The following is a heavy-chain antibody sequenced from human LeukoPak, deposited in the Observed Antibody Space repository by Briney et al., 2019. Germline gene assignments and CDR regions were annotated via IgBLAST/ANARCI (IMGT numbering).Heavy chain of an antibody. CDR3: AREPYSSSWSYYFDY. CDR2: IYHSGGT. CDR1: GGSIGSGGYY. V-gene: IGHV4-30-2*01. Sequence: PSETLWLTWTVSGGSIGSGGYYWSWIRQPPGKGLEWIGYIYHSGGTYYNPSLKSRVTISVDRSKNQFSLKLSSVTAADTAVYYCAREPYSSSWSYYFDYWGQGTLVTVSS. D-gene: IGHD6-13*01. J-gene: IGHJ4*02.